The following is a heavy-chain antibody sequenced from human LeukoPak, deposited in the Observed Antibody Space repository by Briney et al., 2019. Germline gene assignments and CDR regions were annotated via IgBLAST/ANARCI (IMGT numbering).Heavy chain of an antibody. CDR3: ARGDYSNYLNWFDP. D-gene: IGHD4-11*01. J-gene: IGHJ5*02. V-gene: IGHV4-4*07. CDR1: GGSISSYY. CDR2: ISASGST. Sequence: SETLSLTCTVSGGSISSYYWSWIRQPAGKGLEWIGRISASGSTNYAPSLRSRVTMSVDTSTKQFSLKLTSVTAADTAVYYCARGDYSNYLNWFDPWGQGTLVTVSS.